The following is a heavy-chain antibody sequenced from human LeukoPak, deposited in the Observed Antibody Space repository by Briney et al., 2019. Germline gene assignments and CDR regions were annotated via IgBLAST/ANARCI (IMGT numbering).Heavy chain of an antibody. D-gene: IGHD2-15*01. V-gene: IGHV3-74*01. CDR1: GFTFSSYW. CDR3: ASAEYCSGGSCSFDAFDI. CDR2: INSDGSST. Sequence: GGSLRLSCAASGFTFSSYWMHWVRQAPGKGLVWVSRINSDGSSTSYADSVKGRFTISRDNAKNTLYLQMNSLRAEDTAVYYCASAEYCSGGSCSFDAFDIWGQGTMATVSS. J-gene: IGHJ3*02.